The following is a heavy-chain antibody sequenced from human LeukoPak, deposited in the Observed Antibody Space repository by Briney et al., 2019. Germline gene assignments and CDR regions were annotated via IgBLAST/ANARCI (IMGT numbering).Heavy chain of an antibody. J-gene: IGHJ4*02. CDR2: IYYSGST. CDR3: ARGLHGWQSGYFDY. V-gene: IGHV4-59*01. D-gene: IGHD6-19*01. CDR1: GGSISSYY. Sequence: SETLSLTCTVSGGSISSYYWGWIRQPPGKGLEWIGYIYYSGSTNYNPSLKSRVTISVDTSKNQFSLKLSSVTAADTAVYYCARGLHGWQSGYFDYWGQGTLVTVSS.